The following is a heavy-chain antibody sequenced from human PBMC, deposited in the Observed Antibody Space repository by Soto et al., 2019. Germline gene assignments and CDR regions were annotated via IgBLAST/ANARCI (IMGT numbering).Heavy chain of an antibody. CDR3: ARAYYDILTDAWFDP. V-gene: IGHV4-30-4*01. Sequence: SETLSLTCTVSGGSISNGDYYWTWIRQPPGKGLEWIGYIYYSGSTYYNPSLKSRVTISVDTSKNQFSLKLSSVTAADTAVYYCARAYYDILTDAWFDPWGQGTQVTVS. D-gene: IGHD3-9*01. J-gene: IGHJ5*02. CDR2: IYYSGST. CDR1: GGSISNGDYY.